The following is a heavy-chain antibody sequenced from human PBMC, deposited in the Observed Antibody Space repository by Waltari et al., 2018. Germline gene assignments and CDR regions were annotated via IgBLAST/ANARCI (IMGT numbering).Heavy chain of an antibody. Sequence: QVQLQESGPGLVKPSETLSLTCTVSGGSISSYYWRWIRQPPGKGLEWIGYIYYSGSTNYNPSLKSRVTISVDTSKNQFSLKLSSVTAADTAVYYCARGRYYDFWSGYYLGETNWFDPWGQGTLVTVSS. D-gene: IGHD3-3*01. CDR3: ARGRYYDFWSGYYLGETNWFDP. CDR2: IYYSGST. V-gene: IGHV4-59*01. J-gene: IGHJ5*02. CDR1: GGSISSYY.